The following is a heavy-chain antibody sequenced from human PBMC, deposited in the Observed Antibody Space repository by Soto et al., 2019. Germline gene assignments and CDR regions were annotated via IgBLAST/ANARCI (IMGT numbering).Heavy chain of an antibody. CDR1: GYTFTSYG. J-gene: IGHJ4*02. Sequence: ASVKVSCKASGYTFTSYGISWVRQAPGQGLEWMGWISAYNGNTNYAQKLQGRVTMTTDTSTSTAYTELRSLRSDDTAVYYCARVNPYSSGFADYWGQGTLFTVSS. V-gene: IGHV1-18*01. CDR3: ARVNPYSSGFADY. CDR2: ISAYNGNT. D-gene: IGHD6-19*01.